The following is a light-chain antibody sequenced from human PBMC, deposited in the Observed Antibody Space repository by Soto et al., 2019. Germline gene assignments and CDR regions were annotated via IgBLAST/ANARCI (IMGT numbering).Light chain of an antibody. Sequence: QSVLTQPASVSGSPGQSITISCTGTSSDVGGYSYVSWYQQHPGDAPKLMIFHVTNRPSGVSDRFSGSKSGNTASLTISGLQAEHEADYYCSSYTSSTAYIFGTGTKVTVL. CDR3: SSYTSSTAYI. CDR2: HVT. CDR1: SSDVGGYSY. J-gene: IGLJ1*01. V-gene: IGLV2-14*03.